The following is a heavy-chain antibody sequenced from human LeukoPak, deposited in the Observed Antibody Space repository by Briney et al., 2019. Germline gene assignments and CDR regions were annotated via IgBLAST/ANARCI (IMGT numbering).Heavy chain of an antibody. J-gene: IGHJ3*02. D-gene: IGHD3-16*01. CDR1: GFTFSSYS. CDR2: ISSSSSYI. V-gene: IGHV3-21*01. Sequence: GSLRLSCAASGFTFSSYSTNWVRQAPGKGLEWVSSISSSSSYIYYADSVKGRFTISRDNAKNSLYLQMNSLRAEDTAVYYCARGGRLDAFDIWGQGTMVTVSS. CDR3: ARGGRLDAFDI.